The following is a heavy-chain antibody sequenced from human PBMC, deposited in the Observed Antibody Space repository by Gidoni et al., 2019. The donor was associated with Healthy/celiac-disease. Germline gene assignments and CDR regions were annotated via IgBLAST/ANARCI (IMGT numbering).Heavy chain of an antibody. Sequence: QVQLQESGSGLVKPSATLPLNCTLSACSTSSYHWSWIRQPPGKGLEWIGYIYSSGSTNYNPALKSRVTISVDTSNNQFSLKLSSVTAADTTVYYCARHRYTSSSYYFDYWGQGTLVTVSS. CDR2: IYSSGST. V-gene: IGHV4-59*08. J-gene: IGHJ4*02. D-gene: IGHD6-6*01. CDR1: ACSTSSYH. CDR3: ARHRYTSSSYYFDY.